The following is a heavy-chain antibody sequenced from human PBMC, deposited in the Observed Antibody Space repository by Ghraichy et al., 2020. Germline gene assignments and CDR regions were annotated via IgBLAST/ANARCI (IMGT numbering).Heavy chain of an antibody. CDR1: GFTFSRYG. Sequence: GGSLRLSCAASGFTFSRYGMHWVRQAPGKGLEWVAVTSYDGSNKNYADSVKGRSTISRDNSKNTLYLQMNSLRAEDTAVCYCAKERDSSGYYSFRGDYYGMDVWGQGTTVTVSS. V-gene: IGHV3-30*18. CDR2: TSYDGSNK. J-gene: IGHJ6*02. CDR3: AKERDSSGYYSFRGDYYGMDV. D-gene: IGHD3-22*01.